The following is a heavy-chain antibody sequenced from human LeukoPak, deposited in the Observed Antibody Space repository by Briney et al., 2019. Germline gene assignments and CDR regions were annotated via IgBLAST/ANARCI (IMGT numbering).Heavy chain of an antibody. CDR2: ISGSAHKI. D-gene: IGHD5-18*01. CDR1: GFTVSSNY. CDR3: AGRVTGYSSGYVY. V-gene: IGHV3-23*01. J-gene: IGHJ4*02. Sequence: GGSLRLSCAASGFTVSSNYMSWVRQAPEKGLDWVSVISGSAHKIRYADSVKGRFTISRDNPENIVYLQMNNLRAEDTAVYYCAGRVTGYSSGYVYWGQGTLVTVSS.